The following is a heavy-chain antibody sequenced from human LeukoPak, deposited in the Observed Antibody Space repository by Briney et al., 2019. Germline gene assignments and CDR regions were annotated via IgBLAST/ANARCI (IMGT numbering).Heavy chain of an antibody. Sequence: SQTLSLTCTVSGGSINSGSYYWTWIRQPAGKGLEWIGRIYTSGSTNYNPSLKSRVTISVDTSKNQFSLKLSSVTAADTAVYYCARDRGYCSSTSCRDAFDIWGQGTMVTVSS. V-gene: IGHV4-61*02. J-gene: IGHJ3*02. CDR2: IYTSGST. CDR1: GGSINSGSYY. CDR3: ARDRGYCSSTSCRDAFDI. D-gene: IGHD2-2*01.